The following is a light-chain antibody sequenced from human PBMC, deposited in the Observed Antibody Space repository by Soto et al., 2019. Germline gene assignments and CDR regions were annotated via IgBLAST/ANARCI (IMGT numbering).Light chain of an antibody. CDR3: QKYYTAPET. CDR2: DAS. Sequence: DIQMTQSPSSLSASVGDRVTITCRASQGIGNYLAWYQQKPGKVPKHLIYDASTLQSRVPSRFSGSGSGTDFTLTISSLQPEDVATYYCQKYYTAPETFGQGTKVEIK. CDR1: QGIGNY. V-gene: IGKV1-27*01. J-gene: IGKJ1*01.